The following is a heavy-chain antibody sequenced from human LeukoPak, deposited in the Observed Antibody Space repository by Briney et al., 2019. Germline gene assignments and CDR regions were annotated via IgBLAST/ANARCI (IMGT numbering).Heavy chain of an antibody. J-gene: IGHJ4*02. Sequence: SETLSLTCTVPGGSISSSSYYWGWIRQPPGKGLEWIGSIYYSGSTYYNPSLKSRVTISVDTSKNQFSLKLSSVTAADTAVYYCARGGDYGDYLTGFDYWGQGTLVTVSS. CDR2: IYYSGST. CDR3: ARGGDYGDYLTGFDY. D-gene: IGHD4-17*01. V-gene: IGHV4-39*07. CDR1: GGSISSSSYY.